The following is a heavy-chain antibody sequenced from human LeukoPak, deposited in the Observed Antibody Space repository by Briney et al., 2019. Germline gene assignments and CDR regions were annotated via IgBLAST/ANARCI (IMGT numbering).Heavy chain of an antibody. V-gene: IGHV4-34*01. J-gene: IGHJ6*02. D-gene: IGHD2-2*02. CDR3: ARGGCSSTSCYIAYYYYGMDA. CDR1: GGSFSGYY. Sequence: PSETLSLTCAVYGGSFSGYYWSWIRQPPGKGLEWIGEINHSGSTNYNPSLKSRVTISVDTSKNQFSLKLSSVTAADTAVYYCARGGCSSTSCYIAYYYYGMDAWGQGTTVTVSS. CDR2: INHSGST.